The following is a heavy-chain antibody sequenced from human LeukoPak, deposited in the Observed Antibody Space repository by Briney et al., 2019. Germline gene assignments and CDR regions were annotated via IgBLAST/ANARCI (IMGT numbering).Heavy chain of an antibody. CDR3: ARDWASSGATSN. Sequence: GGSLRLSCAASGFTFTSYWMSWVRQAPGKGLEWVANINQDGSENYYVDSVKGRFTISRDDAKNSLYLQMNSLRAEDTAVYYCARDWASSGATSNWGQGTLSPSPQ. CDR1: GFTFTSYW. V-gene: IGHV3-7*01. CDR2: INQDGSEN. D-gene: IGHD1-26*01. J-gene: IGHJ4*02.